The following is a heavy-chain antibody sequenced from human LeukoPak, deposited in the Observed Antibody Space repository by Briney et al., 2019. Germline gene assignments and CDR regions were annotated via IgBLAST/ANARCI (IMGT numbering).Heavy chain of an antibody. J-gene: IGHJ4*02. V-gene: IGHV3-33*06. CDR2: IWYDGSNK. D-gene: IGHD6-19*01. CDR3: AKDGQAVGEYYFDY. CDR1: GFTFSSYG. Sequence: GRSLRLSCVASGFTFSSYGMHWVRQAPGKGLEWVAVIWYDGSNKYYADSVKGRFTISRDNSKNTLYLQMNSLRAEDTALYYCAKDGQAVGEYYFDYWGQGTLVTVSS.